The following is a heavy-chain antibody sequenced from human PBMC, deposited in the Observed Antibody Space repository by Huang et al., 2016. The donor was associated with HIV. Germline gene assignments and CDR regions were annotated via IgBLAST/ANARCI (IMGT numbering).Heavy chain of an antibody. V-gene: IGHV3-23*01. J-gene: IGHJ4*02. D-gene: IGHD3-10*01. CDR3: AKGIKSSGSYYFDY. CDR1: GFTFNNYA. CDR2: ISGNGGST. Sequence: EVQLLESGGGLVQPGGSLRLSCAASGFTFNNYAMNWVRQAPGKVREGVSTISGNGGSTYYADSVKGRFTISRDNSKNTLYLHMNSLRVEDTAVYYCAKGIKSSGSYYFDYWGQGTLVTVSS.